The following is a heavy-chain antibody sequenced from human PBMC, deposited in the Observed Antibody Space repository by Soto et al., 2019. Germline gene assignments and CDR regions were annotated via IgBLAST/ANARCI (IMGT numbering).Heavy chain of an antibody. CDR2: ISGSGDNT. Sequence: EVQLLESGGDLVQPGGSLRLSCTASGFTFSSFVINWVRQAPGKGLVWVSAISGSGDNTYYADSVKGRFTISRDNSKNTLYLQMNSLRAEDTAVYYCAKGSGVVPGAILDYWGQGTLVTVSS. D-gene: IGHD2-2*01. V-gene: IGHV3-23*01. CDR3: AKGSGVVPGAILDY. CDR1: GFTFSSFV. J-gene: IGHJ4*02.